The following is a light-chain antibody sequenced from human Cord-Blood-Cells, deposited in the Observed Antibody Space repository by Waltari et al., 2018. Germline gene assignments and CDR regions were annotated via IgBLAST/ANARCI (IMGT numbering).Light chain of an antibody. Sequence: QSALTQPRSVSGSPGPSVTISCTGTSSDVGGYNYFSWYQQHPGKAPKLMIYDVSKRPSGVPDRFSGSKSGNTASLTISGLQAEDEADYYCCSYAGSYPVVFGGGTKLTVL. CDR1: SSDVGGYNY. J-gene: IGLJ2*01. V-gene: IGLV2-11*01. CDR2: DVS. CDR3: CSYAGSYPVV.